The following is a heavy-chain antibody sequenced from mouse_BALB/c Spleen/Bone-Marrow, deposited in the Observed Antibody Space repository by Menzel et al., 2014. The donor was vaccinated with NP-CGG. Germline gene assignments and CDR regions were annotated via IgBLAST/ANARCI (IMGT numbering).Heavy chain of an antibody. V-gene: IGHV6-6*02. J-gene: IGHJ3*01. CDR1: GFTFSNYW. Sequence: DVQLVESGGGLVQPGRSMKLSCVASGFTFSNYWMNWVRQSPEKGLEWVAEIRLKSNNYATHYAESVRGRFTISRDDSKSSVYLQMNNLRTEDTGIYYCTTGFAYWGQGTLVTVSA. CDR3: TTGFAY. CDR2: IRLKSNNYAT.